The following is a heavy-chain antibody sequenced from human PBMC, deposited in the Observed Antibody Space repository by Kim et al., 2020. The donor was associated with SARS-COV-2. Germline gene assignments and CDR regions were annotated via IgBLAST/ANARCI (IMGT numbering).Heavy chain of an antibody. J-gene: IGHJ4*02. CDR2: INHDGTTT. CDR1: GFTFNRYW. D-gene: IGHD3-22*01. V-gene: IGHV3-74*01. Sequence: GGSLRLSCVASGFTFNRYWMHWVRQGPGKGLVWVSRINHDGTTTNYADSVNGRFTISRDNAKNTLYLQMNSLRVEDTAVYYCARRYYDSSGVYFFDYWGQGTLVTVSS. CDR3: ARRYYDSSGVYFFDY.